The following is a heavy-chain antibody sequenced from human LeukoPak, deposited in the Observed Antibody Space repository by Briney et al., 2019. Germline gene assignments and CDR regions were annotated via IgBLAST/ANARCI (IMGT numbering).Heavy chain of an antibody. D-gene: IGHD3-10*01. CDR1: GFTFSGFS. J-gene: IGHJ4*02. Sequence: GGSLRLSCAASGFTFSGFSMSWVRQSPTKGLEWVANIKQDGSERYYVDSVKGRFTISRDNAKNSLSLQMNNLRVEDTAAYYCARAGSHWHYVYWGQGTVVTVSS. V-gene: IGHV3-7*01. CDR3: ARAGSHWHYVY. CDR2: IKQDGSER.